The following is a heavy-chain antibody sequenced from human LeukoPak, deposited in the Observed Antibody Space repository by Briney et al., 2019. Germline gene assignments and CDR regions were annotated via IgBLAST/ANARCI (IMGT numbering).Heavy chain of an antibody. CDR1: GGSISSYY. CDR3: ASETGCSSTSCYLDY. Sequence: PSETLSLTCTVSGGSISSYYWSWLRQPPGKGLEWIGYIYYSGSTNYNPSLKSRVTISVDTSKNQFSLKLSSVTAADTAVYYCASETGCSSTSCYLDYWGQGTLVTVSS. V-gene: IGHV4-59*12. CDR2: IYYSGST. D-gene: IGHD2-2*01. J-gene: IGHJ4*02.